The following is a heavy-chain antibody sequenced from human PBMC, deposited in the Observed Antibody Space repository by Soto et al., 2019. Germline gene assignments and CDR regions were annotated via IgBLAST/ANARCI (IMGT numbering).Heavy chain of an antibody. CDR2: IFYNGGT. Sequence: SETLSLTCTVSGGSVNSGGYYWSWIRQPPGKGLEWIGFIFYNGGTSYNPSLGSRVTISADTSKTLFSLNLNFVTAADTAVYYCARGDHGPRRFYFDTRGQGTLVTVSS. J-gene: IGHJ4*02. V-gene: IGHV4-61*03. CDR1: GGSVNSGGYY. D-gene: IGHD2-8*01. CDR3: ARGDHGPRRFYFDT.